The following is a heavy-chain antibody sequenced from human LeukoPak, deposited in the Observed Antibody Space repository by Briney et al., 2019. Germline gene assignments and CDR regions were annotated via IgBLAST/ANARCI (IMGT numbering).Heavy chain of an antibody. D-gene: IGHD3-10*01. CDR3: ARVVGSGSLNWFDP. CDR2: ISAYNGNT. Sequence: GASVKVSCKASGYTFTSYGISWVRQAPGQGLEWMGGISAYNGNTNYAQKLQGRVTMTTDTSTSTAYMELRSLRSDDTAVYYCARVVGSGSLNWFDPWGQGTLVTVSS. J-gene: IGHJ5*02. CDR1: GYTFTSYG. V-gene: IGHV1-18*01.